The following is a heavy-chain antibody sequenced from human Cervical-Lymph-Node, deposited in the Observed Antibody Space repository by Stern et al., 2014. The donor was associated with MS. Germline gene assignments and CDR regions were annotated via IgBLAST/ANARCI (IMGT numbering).Heavy chain of an antibody. CDR1: GYSFTSYY. CDR2: IYPYDSDT. CDR3: ARHVQGFDY. J-gene: IGHJ4*02. V-gene: IGHV5-51*01. Sequence: EVQLGESGAEVKKPGESLKLSCKLSGYSFTSYYIAWVRQLPGKGLEWMVVIYPYDSDTTYSPSFQGQVTISADKSITTAYLQWSSLRASDTAMYYCARHVQGFDYWGQGTLVTVSS.